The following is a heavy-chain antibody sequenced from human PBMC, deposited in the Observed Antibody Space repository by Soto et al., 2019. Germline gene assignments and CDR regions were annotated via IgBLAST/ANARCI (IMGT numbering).Heavy chain of an antibody. J-gene: IGHJ6*02. CDR3: ASSSTSCYDCYYYYGMDV. V-gene: IGHV3-72*01. Sequence: GGSLRLSCAASGFTFSDHYMDWVRQAPGKGLEWVGRTRNKANSYTTEYAASVKGRFTISRDDSKNSLYLQMNSLKTEDTAVYYCASSSTSCYDCYYYYGMDVWGQGTTVTVSS. CDR2: TRNKANSYTT. D-gene: IGHD2-2*01. CDR1: GFTFSDHY.